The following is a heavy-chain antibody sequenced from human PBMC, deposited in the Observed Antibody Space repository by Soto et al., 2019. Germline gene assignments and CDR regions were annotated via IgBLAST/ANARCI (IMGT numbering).Heavy chain of an antibody. D-gene: IGHD3-22*01. CDR3: ASGRTARDRSSGYTNWFDP. J-gene: IGHJ5*02. Sequence: SETLSLTCPVSGGSISSYYWSWIRQPPGKGLEWIGYIYYSGSTNYNPSLKSRVTISVDTSKNQFSLKLSSVTAADTAVYYCASGRTARDRSSGYTNWFDPWGQGTLVTVSS. CDR2: IYYSGST. CDR1: GGSISSYY. V-gene: IGHV4-59*01.